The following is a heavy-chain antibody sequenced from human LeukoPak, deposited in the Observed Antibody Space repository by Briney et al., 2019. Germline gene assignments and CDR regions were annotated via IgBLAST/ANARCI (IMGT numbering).Heavy chain of an antibody. Sequence: PGGSLRLSCAASGFAFSRFGMYWVRQAPAKGLEWVSSISGTSTYIYYADSVKGRFTISRDNAKNSLYLQMNSLRAEDTAVYYCARGDTGTRCCNNFFVPWGQGTLVTVSS. J-gene: IGHJ5*02. V-gene: IGHV3-21*01. CDR2: ISGTSTYI. D-gene: IGHD2-2*01. CDR3: ARGDTGTRCCNNFFVP. CDR1: GFAFSRFG.